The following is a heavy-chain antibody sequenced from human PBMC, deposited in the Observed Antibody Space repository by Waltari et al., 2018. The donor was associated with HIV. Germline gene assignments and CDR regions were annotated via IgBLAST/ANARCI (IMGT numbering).Heavy chain of an antibody. CDR2: INSDGSST. V-gene: IGHV3-74*01. J-gene: IGHJ6*02. D-gene: IGHD5-18*01. Sequence: EVQLVESGGGLVQPGGSLRLSCAASGFTFSSYWMHWVRQAPGKGLVWVSRINSDGSSTSYADSVKGRFTISRDNAKNTLYLQMNSLRAEDTAVYYCARKGVLGRGYSYGEGYYYGMDVWGQGTTVTVSS. CDR1: GFTFSSYW. CDR3: ARKGVLGRGYSYGEGYYYGMDV.